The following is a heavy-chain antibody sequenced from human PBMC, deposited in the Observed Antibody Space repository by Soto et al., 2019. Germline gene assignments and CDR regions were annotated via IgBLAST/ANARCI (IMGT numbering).Heavy chain of an antibody. Sequence: QVQLQESGPGLVKPSQTLSLTCTASGGSISSGGYYWSWIRQHPGKGLEWIGYIYYTGSTYYNPSLKSRVTISVDTSKNQFSLKLSSVTAADTAVYYCATLYMVRGVRTFDYWGQGTLVTVSS. CDR2: IYYTGST. CDR1: GGSISSGGYY. V-gene: IGHV4-31*03. CDR3: ATLYMVRGVRTFDY. D-gene: IGHD3-10*01. J-gene: IGHJ4*02.